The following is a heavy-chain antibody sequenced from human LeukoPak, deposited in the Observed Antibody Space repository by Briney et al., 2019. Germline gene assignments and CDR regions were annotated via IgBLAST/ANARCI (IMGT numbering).Heavy chain of an antibody. J-gene: IGHJ4*02. D-gene: IGHD3-10*01. CDR2: ITTSSYT. CDR3: GRDFYYGSGSLDY. CDR1: GFTFSDYY. V-gene: IGHV3-11*06. Sequence: GGSLRLSCAASGFTFSDYYMSWFRQAPGKGLEWVSYITTSSYTKYADSVKGRFTISRDNAKNSLYLQMNSLRAEDTAVYYCGRDFYYGSGSLDYWGQGTLVTVSS.